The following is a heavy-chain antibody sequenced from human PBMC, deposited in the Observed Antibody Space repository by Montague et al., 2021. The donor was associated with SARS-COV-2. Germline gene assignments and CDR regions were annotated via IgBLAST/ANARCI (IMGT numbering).Heavy chain of an antibody. CDR3: ARGHYSVRWCPD. D-gene: IGHD5/OR15-5a*01. CDR2: IIYTGHT. CDR1: SGSFSAYF. J-gene: IGHJ4*02. Sequence: SETLSLTCAIYSGSFSAYFWSWIRQSPGKELEWSVEIIYTGHTIYNPSLQSRVSISGDSSENQFSLTLTSVTAADTAVYYCARGHYSVRWCPDWGQGTLVTVSS. V-gene: IGHV4-34*01.